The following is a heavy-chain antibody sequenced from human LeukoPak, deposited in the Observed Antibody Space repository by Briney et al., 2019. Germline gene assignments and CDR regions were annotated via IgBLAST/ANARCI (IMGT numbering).Heavy chain of an antibody. CDR1: GYRFTNYW. J-gene: IGHJ4*02. Sequence: GESLKISCKGSGYRFTNYWLGWVRQMPGKGLEWMGIIYPGDSHTRYSPSFQGQVTISADKSISTAYLQWSSLKASDTAMYYCARNSLEPVALQDYFDYWGQGTLVTVSS. V-gene: IGHV5-51*01. D-gene: IGHD4-11*01. CDR3: ARNSLEPVALQDYFDY. CDR2: IYPGDSHT.